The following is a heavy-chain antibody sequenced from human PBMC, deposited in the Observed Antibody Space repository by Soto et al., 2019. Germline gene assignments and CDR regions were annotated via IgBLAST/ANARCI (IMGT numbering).Heavy chain of an antibody. CDR1: GGSISSGGYY. Sequence: PSETLSLTCTVSGGSISSGGYYWSWIRQHPRKGLEWIGYIYYSGSTYYNPSLKSRVTISVDTSKNQFSLKLSSVTAADTAVYYCASTGIAAAGDHYYFDYWGQGTLVTVSS. CDR3: ASTGIAAAGDHYYFDY. J-gene: IGHJ4*02. V-gene: IGHV4-31*03. D-gene: IGHD6-13*01. CDR2: IYYSGST.